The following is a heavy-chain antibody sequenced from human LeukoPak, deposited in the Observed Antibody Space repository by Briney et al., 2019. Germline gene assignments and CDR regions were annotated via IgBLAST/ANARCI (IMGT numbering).Heavy chain of an antibody. CDR3: AEDLSTWGSDY. Sequence: PGGPLRLSCAACGFIYRRYGMSWLRQDPGKALVWLSAISGSGGSTYYADSVKGRFTISKDNSKNTLYLQMNSLRAEDTAVYYCAEDLSTWGSDYWGQGTLVTVSS. CDR1: GFIYRRYG. CDR2: ISGSGGST. D-gene: IGHD6-13*01. J-gene: IGHJ4*02. V-gene: IGHV3-23*01.